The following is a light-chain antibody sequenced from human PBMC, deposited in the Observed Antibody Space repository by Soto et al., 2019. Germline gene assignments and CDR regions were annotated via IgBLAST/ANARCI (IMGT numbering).Light chain of an antibody. V-gene: IGKV1-5*03. J-gene: IGKJ1*01. CDR1: QSISTW. Sequence: DIQMTQSPSTLSASIGDRVTITCRASQSISTWLAWYQQKPGKAPKLLIYKASSLESGVPSRFSGSGSGTEFTLTISSLQPDDIATYYCQQYNDYSLTFGQGTKLEIK. CDR2: KAS. CDR3: QQYNDYSLT.